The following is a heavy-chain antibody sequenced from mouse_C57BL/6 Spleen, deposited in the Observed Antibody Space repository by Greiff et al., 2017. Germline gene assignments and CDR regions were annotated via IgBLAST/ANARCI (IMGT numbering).Heavy chain of an antibody. D-gene: IGHD2-2*01. CDR3: ASYGYDVAY. J-gene: IGHJ3*01. V-gene: IGHV1-54*01. CDR2: INPGSGGT. CDR1: GYAFTNYL. Sequence: QVQLQQSGAELVRPGTSVKVSCKASGYAFTNYLIEWVKQRPGQGLEWIGVINPGSGGTNYNEKFKGKATLTADKSSSTAYMQLSSLTSEDSAVYFCASYGYDVAYWGQGTLVTVSA.